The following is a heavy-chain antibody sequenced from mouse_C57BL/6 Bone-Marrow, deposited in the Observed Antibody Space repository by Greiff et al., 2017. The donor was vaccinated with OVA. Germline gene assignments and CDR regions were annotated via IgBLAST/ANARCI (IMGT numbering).Heavy chain of an antibody. CDR2: IDPANGNT. CDR1: GFNIKNTY. D-gene: IGHD1-1*01. Sequence: EVQLKQSVAELVRPGASVKLSCTASGFNIKNTYMHWVKQRPEQGLEWIGRIDPANGNTKYAPKFQGKATITADTSSNTAYLQLSSLTSEDTAIYYCARYYYYGSRRNAMDYWGQGTSVTVSS. J-gene: IGHJ4*01. V-gene: IGHV14-3*01. CDR3: ARYYYYGSRRNAMDY.